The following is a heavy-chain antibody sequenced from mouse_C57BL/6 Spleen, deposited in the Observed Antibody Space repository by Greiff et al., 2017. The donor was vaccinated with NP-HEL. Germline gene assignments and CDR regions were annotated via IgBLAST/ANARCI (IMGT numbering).Heavy chain of an antibody. D-gene: IGHD1-1*01. Sequence: QVQLQQSGAELVRPGTSVKVSCKASGYAFTNYLIEWVKQRPGQGLEWIGVINPGSGGTNYNEKFKGKAKLTADKSSSTAYMQLSSLTSEDSAVYFCARDDYGSSYDYFDYWGQGTTLTVSS. CDR2: INPGSGGT. CDR3: ARDDYGSSYDYFDY. CDR1: GYAFTNYL. J-gene: IGHJ2*01. V-gene: IGHV1-54*01.